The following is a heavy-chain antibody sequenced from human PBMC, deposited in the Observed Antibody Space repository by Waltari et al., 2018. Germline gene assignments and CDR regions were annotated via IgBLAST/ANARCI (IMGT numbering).Heavy chain of an antibody. CDR2: INAGNGNT. V-gene: IGHV1-3*01. CDR3: ARDLGSYSTGLFDY. CDR1: GYAFTSYA. D-gene: IGHD1-26*01. J-gene: IGHJ4*02. Sequence: QVQLVQSGAEVKKPGASVKVSCKASGYAFTSYAMHWVRQAPGQRLEWMGWINAGNGNTKYSQKFQGRVTITRDTSASTAYMERSSLRSEDTAVYYCARDLGSYSTGLFDYWGQGTLVTVSS.